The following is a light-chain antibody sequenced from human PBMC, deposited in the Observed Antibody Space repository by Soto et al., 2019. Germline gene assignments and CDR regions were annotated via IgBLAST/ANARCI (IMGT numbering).Light chain of an antibody. Sequence: DIPMTQSPSTLSASVGDRVTITCRASQSISSWLAWYQQKPGKAPKLLIYKASTLESGVPSRFSGSASGTEFTLTISSLQPDDFASYYCQQYLSYPLTFGGGTKVEIK. J-gene: IGKJ4*01. V-gene: IGKV1-5*03. CDR2: KAS. CDR1: QSISSW. CDR3: QQYLSYPLT.